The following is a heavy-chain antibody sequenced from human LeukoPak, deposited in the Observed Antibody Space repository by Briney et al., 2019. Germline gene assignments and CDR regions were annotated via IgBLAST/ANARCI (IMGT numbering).Heavy chain of an antibody. CDR1: GGSLSGYH. CDR3: ASSQSNRDYY. CDR2: INHSGST. J-gene: IGHJ4*02. V-gene: IGHV4-34*01. Sequence: SETLSLTCAVYGGSLSGYHWSWIRQSPGKGLEWIGEINHSGSTNYNPSLKSRVTISVDTSKNQFSLKLSSVTAADTAVYYCASSQSNRDYYWGQGTLVTVSS. D-gene: IGHD1-14*01.